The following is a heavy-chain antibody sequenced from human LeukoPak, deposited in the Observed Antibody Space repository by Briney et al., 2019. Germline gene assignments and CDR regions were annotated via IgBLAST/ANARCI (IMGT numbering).Heavy chain of an antibody. CDR2: INLSGGTT. Sequence: GGSLRLSCAASGFMFGSYSMNWVRQAPGKGLEWISYINLSGGTTYYADSVKGRFTISRDNAKSTLFLQMNSLKAEDTAPYFCARDRSKFITGYFEPWGQGTLVTVSS. CDR3: ARDRSKFITGYFEP. D-gene: IGHD3-22*01. V-gene: IGHV3-48*01. CDR1: GFMFGSYS. J-gene: IGHJ1*01.